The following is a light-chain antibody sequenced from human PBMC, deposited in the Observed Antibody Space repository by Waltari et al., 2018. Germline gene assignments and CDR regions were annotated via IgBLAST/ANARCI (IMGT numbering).Light chain of an antibody. Sequence: DIKMPHPQSSLSASVGDRVTITCRARHTINTFFNWYQVTPRKAPKLLIYAATSLQTDVPVRFSGIGAETEVTLTISSLLPEDFATYYCQQSYSIFWTVGQGTKVEIK. CDR1: HTINTF. CDR2: AAT. V-gene: IGKV1-39*01. CDR3: QQSYSIFWT. J-gene: IGKJ1*01.